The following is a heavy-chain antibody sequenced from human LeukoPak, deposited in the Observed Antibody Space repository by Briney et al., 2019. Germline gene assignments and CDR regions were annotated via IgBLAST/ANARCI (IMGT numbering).Heavy chain of an antibody. V-gene: IGHV3-23*01. Sequence: GGSLRLSCAASGFMFRDAAMTWVRQAPGKGVEWVSLIASSGLNTYYADSVRGRFTISRDNSKNTLSLQMNSLRVEDTAIYYCARDIELSTWGLGTLVTVSS. CDR1: GFMFRDAA. J-gene: IGHJ3*01. CDR3: ARDIELST. D-gene: IGHD5-12*01. CDR2: IASSGLNT.